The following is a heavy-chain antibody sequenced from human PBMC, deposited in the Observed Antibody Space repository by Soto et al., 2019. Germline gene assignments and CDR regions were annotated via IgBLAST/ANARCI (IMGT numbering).Heavy chain of an antibody. CDR3: ARRGSGSYYDY. J-gene: IGHJ4*02. Sequence: EVQLLESGGGLVQPGGSLRLSCAASGFTFSSYAMRWVRQAPVKGLEWVSAISGSGDSTYYADSVKGRFTTSRDNSKITLYLQRNSLRAEDTAVYYCARRGSGSYYDYWGQGTRVSVSS. D-gene: IGHD1-26*01. CDR2: ISGSGDST. CDR1: GFTFSSYA. V-gene: IGHV3-23*01.